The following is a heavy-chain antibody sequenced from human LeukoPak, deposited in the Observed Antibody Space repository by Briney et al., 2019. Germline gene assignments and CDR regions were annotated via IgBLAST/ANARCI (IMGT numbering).Heavy chain of an antibody. CDR3: AKQCRSPTSCFD. CDR1: GFTFSSYG. D-gene: IGHD2-15*01. Sequence: QPGGSLRLSCAASGFTFSSYGMHWVRQAPGKGLEWVAVISYDGSNKYYADSVKGRFTISRDNSKNTLFLQMNSLRAEDTAIYYCAKQCRSPTSCFDWGQGTLVTVSS. J-gene: IGHJ4*02. V-gene: IGHV3-30*18. CDR2: ISYDGSNK.